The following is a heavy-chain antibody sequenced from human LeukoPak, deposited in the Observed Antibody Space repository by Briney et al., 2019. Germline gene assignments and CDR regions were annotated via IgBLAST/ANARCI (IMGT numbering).Heavy chain of an antibody. J-gene: IGHJ4*02. CDR2: ISSSGSTI. V-gene: IGHV3-48*03. Sequence: GGSLRLSCAASGFTFSSYEMNWVRRAPGKGLEWVSYISSSGSTIYYADSVKGRFTISRDNAKNSLYLQMNSLRAEDTAVYYCASDLTSSGWNGFDYWGQGTLVTVSS. D-gene: IGHD6-19*01. CDR1: GFTFSSYE. CDR3: ASDLTSSGWNGFDY.